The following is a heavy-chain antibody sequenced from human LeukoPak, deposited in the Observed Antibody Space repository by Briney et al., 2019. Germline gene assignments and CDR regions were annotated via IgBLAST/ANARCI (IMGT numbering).Heavy chain of an antibody. D-gene: IGHD5-12*01. Sequence: PSETLSLTCTVSGGSISSSSYYWNWIRQPPGKGLEWIGYIFYSGVTKYNPSLKSRVTISIDTSKNQFSLKLNSVTAADTAVYYCATFRGSPRRGPLDNWGQGTLVSVSS. CDR1: GGSISSSSYY. CDR2: IFYSGVT. CDR3: ATFRGSPRRGPLDN. J-gene: IGHJ4*02. V-gene: IGHV4-61*01.